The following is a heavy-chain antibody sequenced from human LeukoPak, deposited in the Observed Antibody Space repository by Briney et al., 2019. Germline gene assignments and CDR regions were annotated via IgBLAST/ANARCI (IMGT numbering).Heavy chain of an antibody. CDR1: GDSISSSGRFY. V-gene: IGHV4-39*02. CDR2: MDYSGTT. J-gene: IGHJ4*02. Sequence: KPSETLSLTCTVSGDSISSSGRFYWGWLRQTPGKGLEWIGSMDYSGTTDYNPSLKSRVTLSVDTSKGQFSLKLTSVTAADTALYYCARDHYNKTWYKYWGQGTLVTVSS. D-gene: IGHD1-1*01. CDR3: ARDHYNKTWYKY.